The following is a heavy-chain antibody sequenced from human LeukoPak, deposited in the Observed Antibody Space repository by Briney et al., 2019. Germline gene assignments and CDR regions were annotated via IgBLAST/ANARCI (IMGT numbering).Heavy chain of an antibody. CDR1: GGSISTYY. V-gene: IGHV4-59*01. CDR2: IYNSGST. J-gene: IGHJ6*03. Sequence: SETLSLTCTVSGGSISTYYWSRIRQPPGKGLEWIGYIYNSGSTNYNPSLKSRVTISVDTSKNQFSLKLSSVTAADTAVYYCARVETSYYYMDVWGKGTTVTVSS. CDR3: ARVETSYYYMDV.